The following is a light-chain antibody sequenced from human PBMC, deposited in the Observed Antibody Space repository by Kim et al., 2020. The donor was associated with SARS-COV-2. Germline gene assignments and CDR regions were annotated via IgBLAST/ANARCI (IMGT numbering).Light chain of an antibody. Sequence: DIQMTQSPSSLSASVGDRVTITCRASQSISSYLNWYQQKPGKAPKLLIYAASSLQGGVPSRFSGSGSVTDFTLTISSLQPEDFAIYYCQQTYRTPWTFGQGTKVDIK. V-gene: IGKV1-39*01. CDR1: QSISSY. CDR2: AAS. CDR3: QQTYRTPWT. J-gene: IGKJ1*01.